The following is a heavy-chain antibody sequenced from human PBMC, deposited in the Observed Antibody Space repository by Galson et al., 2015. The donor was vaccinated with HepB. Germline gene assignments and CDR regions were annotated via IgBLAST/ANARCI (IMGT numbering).Heavy chain of an antibody. CDR2: IYHSGST. CDR1: GGSISSGGYS. D-gene: IGHD4-17*01. V-gene: IGHV4-30-2*01. J-gene: IGHJ4*02. Sequence: LSLTCAVSGGSISSGGYSWSWIRQPPGKGLEWIGYIYHSGSTYYNPSLKSRVTISVDRSKNQFSLKLSSVTAADTAVYYCARGRDYEYYFDYWGQGTLVTVSS. CDR3: ARGRDYEYYFDY.